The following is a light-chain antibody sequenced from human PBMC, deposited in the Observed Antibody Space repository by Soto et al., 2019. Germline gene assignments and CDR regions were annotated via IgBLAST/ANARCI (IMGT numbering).Light chain of an antibody. V-gene: IGLV2-14*03. CDR1: SSDVGTYKY. Sequence: QSVLTQPASVSGSPGRSITISCTGTSSDVGTYKYVSWYQQHPGKAPKLMIYEVSNRPSGVSNRFSGSKSGNTASLTISGLQAEDEADYYCSSYTSRSTPVFGGGTKLTVL. J-gene: IGLJ2*01. CDR3: SSYTSRSTPV. CDR2: EVS.